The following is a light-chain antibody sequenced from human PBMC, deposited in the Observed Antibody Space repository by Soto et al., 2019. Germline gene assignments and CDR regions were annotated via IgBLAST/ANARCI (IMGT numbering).Light chain of an antibody. CDR1: QTISSW. J-gene: IGKJ1*01. V-gene: IGKV1-5*03. CDR3: QHYNSYSEA. CDR2: KAS. Sequence: DIQMTQSPSTLSGSVGDRDTITCRASQTISSWLAWYQQKPRKAPKLLIYKASTLKSGVPSRFSGSGSGTEFTLTISSLQPDDFATYYCQHYNSYSEAFGQGTKVDSK.